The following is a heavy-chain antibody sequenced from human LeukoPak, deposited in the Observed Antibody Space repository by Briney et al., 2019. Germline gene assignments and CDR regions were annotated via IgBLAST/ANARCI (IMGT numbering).Heavy chain of an antibody. CDR1: GGAFSSYA. J-gene: IGHJ5*02. D-gene: IGHD3-22*01. CDR3: ARRLLRVPGGFDP. Sequence: SVKVSCKASGGAFSSYAISWVRQAPGQGLEWTGGIIPIFGTANYAQKFQDRVTITADESTSTAYMELSSLRSEDTAVYYCARRLLRVPGGFDPWGQGTLVTVSS. V-gene: IGHV1-69*13. CDR2: IIPIFGTA.